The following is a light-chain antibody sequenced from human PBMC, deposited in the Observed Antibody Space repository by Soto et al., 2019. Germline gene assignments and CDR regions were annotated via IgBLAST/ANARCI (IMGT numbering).Light chain of an antibody. V-gene: IGLV1-40*01. CDR1: SPNIGAGYD. CDR2: DNS. CDR3: QSYDSSLSGYV. Sequence: QSVLTQPPSVSGAPGQRVTISCTGSSPNIGAGYDVHWYQQLPGTAPKLLIYDNSNRPSGVPDRFSGSKSGTSASLAITGLQAEDEADYDCQSYDSSLSGYVFGTGTKLTVL. J-gene: IGLJ1*01.